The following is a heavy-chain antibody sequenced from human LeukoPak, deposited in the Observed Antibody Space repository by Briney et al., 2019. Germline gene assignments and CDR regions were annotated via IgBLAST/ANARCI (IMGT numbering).Heavy chain of an antibody. CDR2: IYDTGKT. CDR1: GGSITSYY. V-gene: IGHV4-59*01. CDR3: ARARVRSYSYDSDGSYTSDWIFDL. D-gene: IGHD3-22*01. Sequence: SSETLSLTCIVSGGSITSYYWSWIRQPPGKGLEWIGYIYDTGKTNYNPSLGSRVTISVGTSKDQFSLRLNSVTAADTAVYYCARARVRSYSYDSDGSYTSDWIFDLWGRGTLVTVSS. J-gene: IGHJ2*01.